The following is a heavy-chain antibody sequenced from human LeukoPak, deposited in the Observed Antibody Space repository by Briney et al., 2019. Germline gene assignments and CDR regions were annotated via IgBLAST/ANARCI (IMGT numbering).Heavy chain of an antibody. V-gene: IGHV3-48*01. CDR2: ISSSSSVI. J-gene: IGHJ4*02. Sequence: PGGSLRLSCAASGFTVSSYSMNWVRQAPGKGLEWLSYISSSSSVIDYADSVKGRFTISRDNAKNSLYLQMNSLRAEDTAVYYCARARGYSYGYSDYWGQGTLVTVSS. D-gene: IGHD5-18*01. CDR3: ARARGYSYGYSDY. CDR1: GFTVSSYS.